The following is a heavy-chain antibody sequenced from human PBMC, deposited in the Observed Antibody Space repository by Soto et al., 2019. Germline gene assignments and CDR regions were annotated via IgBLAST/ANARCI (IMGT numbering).Heavy chain of an antibody. CDR3: AKVRYSSPIGYYYGMDV. D-gene: IGHD6-19*01. CDR1: RVAFSKFI. V-gene: IGHV1-69*01. J-gene: IGHJ6*02. Sequence: QAQLEQSGGEVKKPVSSVKVSCKASRVAFSKFIVTWVRQAPGLGLEWVGGIIPILGTANYAQKFQGRVTITADESTSTSYMEVNNLISEDTAVYYCAKVRYSSPIGYYYGMDVWGQGTTVTVSS. CDR2: IIPILGTA.